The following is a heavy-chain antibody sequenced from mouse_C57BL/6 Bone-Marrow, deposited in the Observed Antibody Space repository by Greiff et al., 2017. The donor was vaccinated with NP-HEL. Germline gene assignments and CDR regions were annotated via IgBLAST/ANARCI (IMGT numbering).Heavy chain of an antibody. CDR1: GYTFTSYG. CDR2: IYPRSGNT. V-gene: IGHV1-81*01. D-gene: IGHD3-3*01. J-gene: IGHJ3*01. CDR3: AIWDRRFAY. Sequence: QVQLKESGAELARPGASVKLSCKASGYTFTSYGISWVKQRTGQGLEWIGEIYPRSGNTYYNEKFKGKATLTADKSSSTAYMELRSLTSEDSAVYFCAIWDRRFAYWGQGTLVTVSA.